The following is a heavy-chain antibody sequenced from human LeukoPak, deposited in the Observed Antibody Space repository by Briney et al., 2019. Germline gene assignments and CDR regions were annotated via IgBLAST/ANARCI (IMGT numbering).Heavy chain of an antibody. CDR2: IYYSGST. V-gene: IGHV4-59*08. J-gene: IGHJ6*02. CDR3: ARLPHYYGSGSFYGMDV. D-gene: IGHD3-10*01. CDR1: GGSISSYY. Sequence: SETLCLTCTVSGGSISSYYWSWIRQPPGKGLEWIGYIYYSGSTNYNPSLKSRVTISVDTSKNQFSLKLSSVTAADTAVYYCARLPHYYGSGSFYGMDVWGQGTTVTVSS.